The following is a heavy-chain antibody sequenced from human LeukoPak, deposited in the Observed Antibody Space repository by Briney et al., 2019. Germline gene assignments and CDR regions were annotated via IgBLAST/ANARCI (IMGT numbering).Heavy chain of an antibody. V-gene: IGHV1-2*02. CDR1: GYTFTGCY. CDR2: INPNSGGT. D-gene: IGHD5-12*01. Sequence: GASVKVSCKASGYTFTGCYMHWVRQAPGQGLEWMGWINPNSGGTNYAQKFQGRVTMTRDTSISTAYMELSRLRSDDTAVYYCAGLGGYDIYYFDYWGQGTLVTVSS. J-gene: IGHJ4*02. CDR3: AGLGGYDIYYFDY.